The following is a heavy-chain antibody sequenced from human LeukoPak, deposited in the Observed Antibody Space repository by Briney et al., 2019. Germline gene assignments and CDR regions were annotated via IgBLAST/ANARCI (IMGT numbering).Heavy chain of an antibody. CDR2: IKSKTDGGTT. J-gene: IGHJ4*02. CDR3: ARTALFGGRLTTPGLDY. V-gene: IGHV3-15*01. D-gene: IGHD3-16*01. CDR1: GFTFSNAW. Sequence: GGSLRLSCAASGFTFSNAWMSWVRQAPGKGLEWVGRIKSKTDGGTTDYAAPVKGRFTISRDNAKNSLYLQMNSLRAEDTAVYYCARTALFGGRLTTPGLDYWGQGTLVTVSS.